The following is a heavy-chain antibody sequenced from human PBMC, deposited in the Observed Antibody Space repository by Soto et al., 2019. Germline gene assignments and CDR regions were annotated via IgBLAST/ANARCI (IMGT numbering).Heavy chain of an antibody. V-gene: IGHV5-51*01. J-gene: IGHJ4*02. CDR3: ARRSGYDFDY. D-gene: IGHD5-12*01. CDR2: IYPGDSDT. Sequence: GESLKISCKGSGYSFTSYWIGWGRQMPGKGLEWVGIIYPGDSDTRYSPSFKGQVTISAANSISPACLQWSRLTASDTAMYYWARRSGYDFDYWGQGTLVTVSS. CDR1: GYSFTSYW.